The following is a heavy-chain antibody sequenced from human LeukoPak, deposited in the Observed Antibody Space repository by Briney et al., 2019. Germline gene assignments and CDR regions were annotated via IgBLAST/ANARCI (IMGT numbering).Heavy chain of an antibody. D-gene: IGHD2-15*01. V-gene: IGHV3-21*01. J-gene: IGHJ4*02. CDR3: ATRYCSGGSCYSPFDY. CDR1: GFTFSSYS. CDR2: ISSSSSYI. Sequence: GGSLRLSCAASGFTFSSYSMNWVRQAPGKGLEWVSSISSSSSYIYYADSVKGRFTISRDNAKNSPYLQMNSLRAEDTAVYYCATRYCSGGSCYSPFDYWGQGTLVTVSS.